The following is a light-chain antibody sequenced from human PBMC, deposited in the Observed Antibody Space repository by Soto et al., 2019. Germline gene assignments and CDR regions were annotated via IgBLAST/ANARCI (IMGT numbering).Light chain of an antibody. CDR1: SSLGFLL. J-gene: IGLJ1*01. V-gene: IGLV2-23*01. Sequence: QSALTQPASVSGSPGQPITISCTGTSSLGFLLVSWYQQHPGKAPALIIFEGDKRPSGVSNRFSGSKSGNTASLTISGLQPEDEADYYCCSYAGSGTFYVFGAGTKVTVL. CDR3: CSYAGSGTFYV. CDR2: EGD.